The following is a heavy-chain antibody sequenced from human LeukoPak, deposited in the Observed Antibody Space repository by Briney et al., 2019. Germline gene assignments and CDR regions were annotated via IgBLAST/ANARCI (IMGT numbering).Heavy chain of an antibody. CDR1: GGSISNHY. J-gene: IGHJ6*03. Sequence: SETLSLTCIVPGGSISNHYWSWIRQPPRKGVKWIGYIYYSGSTNYSPSLKSRVTISVDTSKNQFSLKLSSVTPADTAVYYCARVHTKAYGYYYYMDVWGKGTTVTVSS. CDR2: IYYSGST. CDR3: ARVHTKAYGYYYYMDV. V-gene: IGHV4-59*11. D-gene: IGHD4-17*01.